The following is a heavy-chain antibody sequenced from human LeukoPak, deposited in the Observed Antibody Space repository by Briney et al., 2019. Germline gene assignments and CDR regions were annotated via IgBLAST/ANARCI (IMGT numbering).Heavy chain of an antibody. D-gene: IGHD3-16*01. Sequence: GGSLRLSCEGSGFTFSDYGLHWVRQAPGRGLEWVALIWYDGSHTYYADSVKGRFTISRDNSKNTLYLQMNSLRAEDTAPYYCARNPVRNAYYRDSTRYWGQGTLVTVSS. V-gene: IGHV3-33*01. J-gene: IGHJ4*02. CDR2: IWYDGSHT. CDR3: ARNPVRNAYYRDSTRY. CDR1: GFTFSDYG.